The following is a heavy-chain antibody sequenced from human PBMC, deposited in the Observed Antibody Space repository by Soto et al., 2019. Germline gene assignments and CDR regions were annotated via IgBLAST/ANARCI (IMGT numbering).Heavy chain of an antibody. Sequence: EVQLVESGGGLVKPGGSLRLSCAASGFTFSSYSMNWVRQAPGKGLEWVSSISSSSSYIYYADSVKGRFTISRDNAKNSLYLQMNGRRAEDTAVEYWARYLITVAATTVAFDIWGQGTMVTVSS. J-gene: IGHJ3*02. CDR2: ISSSSSYI. CDR3: ARYLITVAATTVAFDI. V-gene: IGHV3-21*01. CDR1: GFTFSSYS. D-gene: IGHD2-15*01.